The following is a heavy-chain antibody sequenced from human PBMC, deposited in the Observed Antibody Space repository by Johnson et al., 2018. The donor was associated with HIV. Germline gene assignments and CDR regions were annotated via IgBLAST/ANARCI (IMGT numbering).Heavy chain of an antibody. CDR2: ISYDGSNK. V-gene: IGHV3-30*18. D-gene: IGHD2-2*01. Sequence: QVQLVESGGGLVQPGGSLRLSCAASGFTFDDYGMSWVRQAPGKGLEWVAVISYDGSNKYYADSVKGRFTISRDNAKNSLYLQMNSLRAEDTAVYYCAKARGGYCSSTSCFAFDIWGQGTMVTVSS. J-gene: IGHJ3*02. CDR1: GFTFDDYG. CDR3: AKARGGYCSSTSCFAFDI.